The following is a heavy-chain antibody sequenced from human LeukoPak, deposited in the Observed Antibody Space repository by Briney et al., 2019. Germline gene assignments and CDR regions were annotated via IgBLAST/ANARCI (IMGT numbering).Heavy chain of an antibody. V-gene: IGHV3-7*03. J-gene: IGHJ4*02. CDR1: GFTFSSYW. Sequence: GGSLRLSCAASGFTFSSYWMSWVRQAPGKGLEWVANIKQDGSEKYYVDSVKGRFTISRDNSKNTLYLQMNSLRAEDTAVYYCTKDTGGEVTRPKYYFDYWGQGTLVTVSS. CDR2: IKQDGSEK. D-gene: IGHD4-23*01. CDR3: TKDTGGEVTRPKYYFDY.